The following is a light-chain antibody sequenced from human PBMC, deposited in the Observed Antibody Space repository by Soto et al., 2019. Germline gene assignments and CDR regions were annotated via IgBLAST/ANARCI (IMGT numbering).Light chain of an antibody. J-gene: IGKJ1*01. CDR2: GAS. CDR3: QQYGSSPWT. CDR1: QSVSSSY. Sequence: EIVLTQSPGTRSLSPGERATLSCRASQSVSSSYLAWYQQKPGQAPRPLIYGASSRAIGIPARFSGSGSGTDFTRTISRLEPEDFSVYYCQQYGSSPWTFGQGTKVEIK. V-gene: IGKV3-20*01.